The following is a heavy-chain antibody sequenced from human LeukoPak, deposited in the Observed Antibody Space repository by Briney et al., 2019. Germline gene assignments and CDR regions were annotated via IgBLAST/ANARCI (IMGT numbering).Heavy chain of an antibody. D-gene: IGHD6-19*01. CDR3: AGNTAVAGSPQGLPSLDV. J-gene: IGHJ6*04. Sequence: PGGSPRLSCAASGFTFSSYWMSWVRQAPGKGLEWVANIKQDGSETYYVDSVKGRFTISRDNAKNSLYLQMYSLSVEDTAVYYCAGNTAVAGSPQGLPSLDVWGKGTTVTVSS. CDR1: GFTFSSYW. CDR2: IKQDGSET. V-gene: IGHV3-7*03.